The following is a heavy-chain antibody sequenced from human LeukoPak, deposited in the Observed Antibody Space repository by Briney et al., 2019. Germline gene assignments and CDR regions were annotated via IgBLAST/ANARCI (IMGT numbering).Heavy chain of an antibody. Sequence: ASVKVSCKASGYIFTDYYMHWVRQAPGQGREWMGWVNPNSGGTNYAQKFQGRVTMTRDTSISTAYMELSRLRSDDTAVYYCAREPYYYSTGSYLDYWGQGTLVTVSS. CDR1: GYIFTDYY. J-gene: IGHJ4*02. D-gene: IGHD3-10*01. V-gene: IGHV1-2*02. CDR2: VNPNSGGT. CDR3: AREPYYYSTGSYLDY.